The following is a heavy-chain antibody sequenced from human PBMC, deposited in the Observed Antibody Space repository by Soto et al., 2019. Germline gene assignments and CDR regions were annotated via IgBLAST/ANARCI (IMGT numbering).Heavy chain of an antibody. CDR2: ISYDGNNK. Sequence: HPGGSLRLSCAASGFTYSTYTMHWVRQAPGKGLEWVAVISYDGNNKFYADAVKGRFTISRDNSKNTLYLQMNSLRAEETAVYYCAKRTVGWYFDLWGRGTLVTVSS. D-gene: IGHD4-17*01. CDR1: GFTYSTYT. J-gene: IGHJ2*01. V-gene: IGHV3-30-3*02. CDR3: AKRTVGWYFDL.